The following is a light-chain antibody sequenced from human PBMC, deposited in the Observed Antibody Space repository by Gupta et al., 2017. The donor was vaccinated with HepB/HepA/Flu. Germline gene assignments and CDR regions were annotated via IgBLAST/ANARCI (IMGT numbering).Light chain of an antibody. Sequence: IVMTHSPATLSVSPGERTTLSCRASQSVSSNLAWYQQKPGQAHRLLIYGASTRATGIPARFSGSGSGTEFTLTISSLQSEDFAVYYCQQYKNWPPLTFGGGTKVEIK. CDR3: QQYKNWPPLT. V-gene: IGKV3-15*01. CDR1: QSVSSN. CDR2: GAS. J-gene: IGKJ4*01.